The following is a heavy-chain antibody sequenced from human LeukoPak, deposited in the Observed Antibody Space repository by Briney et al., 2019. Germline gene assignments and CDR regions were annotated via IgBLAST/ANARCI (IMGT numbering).Heavy chain of an antibody. CDR1: GGSISTYY. Sequence: PSETLSLTCTVSGGSISTYYWNWIRQPPGKGLEWIGYIYHSGSTNYNPSLKSRVTMSVDTSKNQFSLKLTSVTAADTAVYYCARGYDSKSTVFDDWGQGTLVTVFS. CDR2: IYHSGST. J-gene: IGHJ4*02. V-gene: IGHV4-59*01. D-gene: IGHD5-12*01. CDR3: ARGYDSKSTVFDD.